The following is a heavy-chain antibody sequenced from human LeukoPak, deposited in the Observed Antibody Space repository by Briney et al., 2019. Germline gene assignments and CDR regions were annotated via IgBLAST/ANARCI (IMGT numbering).Heavy chain of an antibody. V-gene: IGHV3-66*02. CDR1: GFTVSNNY. D-gene: IGHD3-16*01. CDR2: IYSGDNT. CDR3: AGRRVLDASFDY. J-gene: IGHJ4*02. Sequence: PGGSLRLSCAASGFTVSNNYMSWVRQAPGKWLEWVSVIYSGDNTYYVESVKGRFTISRDNSKNTLFLQMNRLRAEDTAVYYCAGRRVLDASFDYWGQGTLVTVSS.